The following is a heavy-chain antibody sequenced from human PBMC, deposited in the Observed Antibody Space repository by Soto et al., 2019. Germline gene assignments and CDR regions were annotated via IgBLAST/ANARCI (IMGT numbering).Heavy chain of an antibody. Sequence: QVQLVESGGGVVQPGRSLRLSCAASGFTFSSYAMHWVRQAPGKGLERVAVISYDGSNKYYADSVKGRFTISRDNSKNTLYLQMNSLRAEDTAVYYCARDNRVDTAMGGYYDYGMDVWGQGTTVTVSS. J-gene: IGHJ6*02. CDR2: ISYDGSNK. V-gene: IGHV3-30-3*01. CDR1: GFTFSSYA. CDR3: ARDNRVDTAMGGYYDYGMDV. D-gene: IGHD5-18*01.